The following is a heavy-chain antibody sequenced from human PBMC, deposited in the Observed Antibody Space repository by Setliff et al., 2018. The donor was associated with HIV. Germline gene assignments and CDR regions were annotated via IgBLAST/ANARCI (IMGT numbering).Heavy chain of an antibody. D-gene: IGHD3-10*01. CDR1: GGSFSGYY. CDR3: ARGVRDNRGWSSYYFDY. V-gene: IGHV4-34*01. CDR2: VTHSGRT. Sequence: PSETLSLTCAVHGGSFSGYYWSWIRQPPGKGLEWIGEVTHSGRTNYNPSLESRVTTSVDTSKKQFSLRLTSVTAADTAVYYCARGVRDNRGWSSYYFDYWGQGTLVTVSS. J-gene: IGHJ4*02.